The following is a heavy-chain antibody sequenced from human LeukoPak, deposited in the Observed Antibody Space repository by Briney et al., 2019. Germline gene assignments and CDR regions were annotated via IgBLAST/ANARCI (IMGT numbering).Heavy chain of an antibody. D-gene: IGHD5-18*01. CDR3: ARGHIYGHWYFDL. CDR1: GFTIITNY. V-gene: IGHV3-66*01. Sequence: GGSLRLSCAASGFTIITNYMSWVRQAPGQGLEWVSVIYSAGNTYYADSVKGRFTISRDNSKNTLYLQMNSLRAEDAAVYYCARGHIYGHWYFDLWGRGTLVTVSS. CDR2: IYSAGNT. J-gene: IGHJ2*01.